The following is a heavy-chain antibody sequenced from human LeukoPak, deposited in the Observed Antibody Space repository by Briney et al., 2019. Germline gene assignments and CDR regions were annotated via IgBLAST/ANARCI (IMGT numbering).Heavy chain of an antibody. V-gene: IGHV1-3*01. J-gene: IGHJ5*02. D-gene: IGHD6-13*01. CDR2: INAGNGNT. CDR1: GYTFTSYA. Sequence: ASVKVSCKASGYTFTSYAIQWVHQAPGQRLEWMGWINAGNGNTKYSQKFQGRVTITRGTSASTAYMELSSLRSEDTAVYYCAIRYSSSWYEGNWFDPWGQGTLVTVSS. CDR3: AIRYSSSWYEGNWFDP.